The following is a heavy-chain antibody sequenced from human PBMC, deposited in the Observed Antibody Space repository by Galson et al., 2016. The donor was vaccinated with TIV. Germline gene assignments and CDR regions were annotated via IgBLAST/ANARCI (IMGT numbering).Heavy chain of an antibody. CDR2: ISPLFGTT. D-gene: IGHD2/OR15-2a*01. Sequence: SVKVSCKASRGTFNNFGISWVRQAPGHGLEWVGGISPLFGTTNYAQRFQGRVTFTTDASKTTAYMELTSLTSEDTAVYYCARSDKYYVERTGFDSWGQGTLVTVSS. CDR1: RGTFNNFG. J-gene: IGHJ4*02. CDR3: ARSDKYYVERTGFDS. V-gene: IGHV1-69*05.